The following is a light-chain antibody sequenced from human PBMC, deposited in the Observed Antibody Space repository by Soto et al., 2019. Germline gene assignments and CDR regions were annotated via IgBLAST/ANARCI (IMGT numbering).Light chain of an antibody. J-gene: IGLJ1*01. Sequence: QSALTQPRSVSGSPGQSVTVSCTGSSSDVGAYNYVSWHQQHPGYAPKLMIYDVTKRPSGVPDRFSGSKSGNTASLTISGLQAEDEADYYCQSYDSSLSGPNYVFGTGTKLTVL. CDR3: QSYDSSLSGPNYV. CDR2: DVT. CDR1: SSDVGAYNY. V-gene: IGLV2-11*01.